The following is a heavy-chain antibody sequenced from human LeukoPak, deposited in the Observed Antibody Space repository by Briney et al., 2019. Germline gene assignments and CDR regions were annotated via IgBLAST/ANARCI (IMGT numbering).Heavy chain of an antibody. Sequence: PGGSLRLSCAASGFTFSMYAMSWVRQAPGKGLEWVSVISVDGGGTYYADSVKGRFTISRDNSKSTLYLQTNSLRAEDTAVYYCAKDSVGVAGPDYWGQGSLVTVSS. V-gene: IGHV3-23*01. CDR2: ISVDGGGT. CDR1: GFTFSMYA. D-gene: IGHD6-19*01. CDR3: AKDSVGVAGPDY. J-gene: IGHJ4*02.